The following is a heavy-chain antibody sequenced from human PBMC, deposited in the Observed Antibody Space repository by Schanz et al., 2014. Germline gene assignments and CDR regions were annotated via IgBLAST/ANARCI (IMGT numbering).Heavy chain of an antibody. CDR2: ISHSGGSK. CDR1: GFTFNSYA. D-gene: IGHD6-13*01. V-gene: IGHV3-23*01. CDR3: AREQIMAAAGLVDY. Sequence: VQLLQFGGGLVQPGGSLRLSCAASGFTFNSYAMTWVRQAPGKGLEWVSSISHSGGSKYYADSVKGRFTISRDNSKNILYLQMNSLRAEDTAVYYCAREQIMAAAGLVDYWGHGTLVTVSS. J-gene: IGHJ4*01.